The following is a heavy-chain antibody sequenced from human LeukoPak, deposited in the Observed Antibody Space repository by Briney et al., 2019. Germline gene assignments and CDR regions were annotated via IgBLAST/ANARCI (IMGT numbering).Heavy chain of an antibody. CDR3: AKDIAAAGN. V-gene: IGHV3-23*01. Sequence: GGSLRLSCAASGFTISSYAMSWIRQPPGKGLEWVSAISGSGGSTYYADYVKGRFTNSRDNSKNTLYRQINSLRAEDKAVYYCAKDIAAAGNWGQRTLVSVSS. CDR1: GFTISSYA. J-gene: IGHJ4*02. D-gene: IGHD6-13*01. CDR2: ISGSGGST.